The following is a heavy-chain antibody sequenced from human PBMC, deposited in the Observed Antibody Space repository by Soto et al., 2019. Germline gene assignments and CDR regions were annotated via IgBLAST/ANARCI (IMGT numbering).Heavy chain of an antibody. V-gene: IGHV3-23*01. D-gene: IGHD3-22*01. CDR3: AKVTYDSSGYYSRPLFDY. CDR2: ISGSGGST. J-gene: IGHJ4*02. Sequence: GGSLRLSCAASGFTFSSYAMSWVRQAPGKGLEWVSAISGSGGSTYYADSVKGRFTISRDNSKNTLYLQMNSLRAEDTAVYYCAKVTYDSSGYYSRPLFDYWGQGTLVTVSS. CDR1: GFTFSSYA.